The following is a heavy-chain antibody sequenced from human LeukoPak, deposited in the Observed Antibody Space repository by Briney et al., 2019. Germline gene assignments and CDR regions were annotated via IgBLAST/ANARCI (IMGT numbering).Heavy chain of an antibody. D-gene: IGHD6-19*01. CDR3: ARLGGSGWYSWFDP. CDR2: MNPNSGNT. CDR1: GGTFNNYV. Sequence: ASVKVSCKASGGTFNNYVINWVRQATGQGLEWMGWMNPNSGNTGYAQKLQGRVTMTTDTSTSTAYMELRSLRSDDTAVYYCARLGGSGWYSWFDPWGQGTLVTVSS. J-gene: IGHJ5*02. V-gene: IGHV1-8*02.